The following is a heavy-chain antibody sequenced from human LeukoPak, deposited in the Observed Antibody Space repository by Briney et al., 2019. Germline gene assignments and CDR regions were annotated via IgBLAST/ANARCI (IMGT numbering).Heavy chain of an antibody. CDR1: GGSISTYY. J-gene: IGHJ3*02. CDR3: VRRFAVNPRYAFDI. D-gene: IGHD4-17*01. Sequence: SETLSLTCTVSGGSISTYYWTWIRQPPGKGLEWIGYVYYTGSTNYNPSLKSRVTISVDTSKNQFSLKLSSVIAADTAVYYCVRRFAVNPRYAFDIWGQGTVVSVSS. V-gene: IGHV4-59*08. CDR2: VYYTGST.